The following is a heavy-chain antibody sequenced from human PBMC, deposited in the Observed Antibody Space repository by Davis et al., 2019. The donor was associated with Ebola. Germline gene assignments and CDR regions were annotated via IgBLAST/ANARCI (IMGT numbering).Heavy chain of an antibody. D-gene: IGHD4-17*01. J-gene: IGHJ4*02. CDR2: ISSSGSTI. CDR3: FIWGDYDRRGY. V-gene: IGHV3-11*04. Sequence: GESLKISCAASGFTFSDYYMSWIRQAPGKGLEWVSYISSSGSTIYYADSVKGRFTISRDNAKNSLYLQMNSLRAEDTSVYYCFIWGDYDRRGYWGQGTLVTVSS. CDR1: GFTFSDYY.